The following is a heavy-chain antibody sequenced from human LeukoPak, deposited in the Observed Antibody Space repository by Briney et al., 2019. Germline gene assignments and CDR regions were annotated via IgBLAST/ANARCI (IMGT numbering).Heavy chain of an antibody. J-gene: IGHJ5*02. CDR3: ARGRYNWKGEGENWSDP. V-gene: IGHV3-21*01. D-gene: IGHD1-20*01. CDR1: GFTFSSYS. Sequence: GGSLRLSCAASGFTFSSYSMNWVRQAPGKGLEWVSSISAGSSYIYYADLVKGRLSISRDNAKNSLYLQMNSLRAEDTALYYCARGRYNWKGEGENWSDPWGQGTLVTVPS. CDR2: ISAGSSYI.